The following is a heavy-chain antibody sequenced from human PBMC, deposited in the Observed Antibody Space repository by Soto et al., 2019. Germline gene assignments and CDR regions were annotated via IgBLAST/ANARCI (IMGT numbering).Heavy chain of an antibody. CDR3: SRDQRYTDYVYYYAMDV. V-gene: IGHV3-30*03. CDR2: TSDDGSKK. CDR1: GFTFSSYG. J-gene: IGHJ6*02. Sequence: QVQLVESGGGVVQPGRSLRLSCAASGFTFSSYGMHWVRQAPGKGLEWVAMTSDDGSKKYYGGSVKGRLTISRDNSKNTLYLQMNSRRVEDTAVYYCSRDQRYTDYVYYYAMDVWGQGTTVTVSS. D-gene: IGHD4-17*01.